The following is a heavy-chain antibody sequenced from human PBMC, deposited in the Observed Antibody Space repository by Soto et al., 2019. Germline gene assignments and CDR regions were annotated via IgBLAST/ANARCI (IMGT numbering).Heavy chain of an antibody. D-gene: IGHD2-2*01. CDR1: GYTFTSYG. CDR3: ARIPAAPIPEYFQH. J-gene: IGHJ1*01. Sequence: ASVKVSCKASGYTFTSYGISWVRQAPGQGLEWMGWISAYNGNTNYAQKLQGRVTMTTDTSTSTAYMELRSLRSDDTAVYYCARIPAAPIPEYFQHWGQGTLVTAPQ. CDR2: ISAYNGNT. V-gene: IGHV1-18*01.